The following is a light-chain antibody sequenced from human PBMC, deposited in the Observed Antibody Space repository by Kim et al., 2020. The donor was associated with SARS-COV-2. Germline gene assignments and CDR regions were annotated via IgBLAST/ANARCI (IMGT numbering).Light chain of an antibody. CDR1: QSVSTN. CDR2: AAS. Sequence: EIVMTQSPATLSVSLGETATLSCRASQSVSTNLAWYQQRPGQAPRLLIYAASARAADIPTRFSASGSGTDFTLTISFLQSEDLAVYYCQQYKKWPLYTFGQGTKLEI. CDR3: QQYKKWPLYT. J-gene: IGKJ2*01. V-gene: IGKV3-15*01.